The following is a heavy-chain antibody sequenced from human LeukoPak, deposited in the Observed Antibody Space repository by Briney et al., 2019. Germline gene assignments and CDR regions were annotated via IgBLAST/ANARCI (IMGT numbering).Heavy chain of an antibody. Sequence: SETLSLTCTVSGGSISSSSYYWGWIRQPPGKGLEWIGSIYYSGSTYYNPSLKSRVTISVDTSKNQFSLKLSSVTAADTAVYYCARASSGWYYFDYWGQGTLVTVSS. CDR3: ARASSGWYYFDY. CDR2: IYYSGST. V-gene: IGHV4-39*07. CDR1: GGSISSSSYY. D-gene: IGHD6-19*01. J-gene: IGHJ4*02.